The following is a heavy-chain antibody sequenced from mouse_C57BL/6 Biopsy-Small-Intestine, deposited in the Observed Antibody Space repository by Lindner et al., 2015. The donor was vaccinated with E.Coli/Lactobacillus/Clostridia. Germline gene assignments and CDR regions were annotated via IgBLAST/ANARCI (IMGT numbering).Heavy chain of an antibody. CDR1: GYTFTDYN. J-gene: IGHJ4*01. V-gene: IGHV1-34*02. Sequence: VQLQESGPELVKPGASVKISCKASGYTFTDYNMDWVKQSHGKSLEWIGYIYPNNGGTGYNQKLKGKATLTADKSSSTAYMELHSLTSEDSAVYYCARVWSFYAMDYWGQGTSVTVSS. CDR2: IYPNNGGT. D-gene: IGHD2-10*02. CDR3: ARVWSFYAMDY.